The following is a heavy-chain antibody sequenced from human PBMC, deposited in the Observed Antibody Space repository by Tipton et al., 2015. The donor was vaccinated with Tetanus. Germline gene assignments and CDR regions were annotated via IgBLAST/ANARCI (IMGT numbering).Heavy chain of an antibody. CDR2: TYYRSKWYN. CDR1: GDSASRNNAT. Sequence: GLVKPSQTLSLTCVISGDSASRNNATWNWIRQSPSRGLEWLGRTYYRSKWYNDYAPSVKSRITIKPDTSKNQFSLQLNSMTPEDTAVYFCARESPALDCWGQGILVTVSS. D-gene: IGHD1-14*01. J-gene: IGHJ4*02. V-gene: IGHV6-1*01. CDR3: ARESPALDC.